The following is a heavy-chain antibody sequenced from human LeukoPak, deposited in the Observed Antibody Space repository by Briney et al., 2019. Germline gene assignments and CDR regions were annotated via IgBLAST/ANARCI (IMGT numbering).Heavy chain of an antibody. V-gene: IGHV4-30-2*01. CDR1: GGSISSGGYS. J-gene: IGHJ3*02. D-gene: IGHD6-13*01. CDR3: ARDRPRIAAAEGGAFDI. CDR2: IYHSGST. Sequence: PSETLSLTCAVSGGSISSGGYSWSWIRQPPGKGLEWIGYIYHSGSTYYNPSLKSRVTISVDRSKNQFSLKLSSVTAADTAVYYCARDRPRIAAAEGGAFDIWGQGTMVTVSS.